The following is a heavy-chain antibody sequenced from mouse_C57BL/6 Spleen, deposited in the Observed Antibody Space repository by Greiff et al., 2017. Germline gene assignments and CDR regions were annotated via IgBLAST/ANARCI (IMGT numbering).Heavy chain of an antibody. CDR3: ARSTVRAYYFDD. V-gene: IGHV7-3*01. CDR2: IRNKANGYTT. J-gene: IGHJ2*01. CDR1: GSTFTDYY. Sequence: EVKLMESGGGLVQPGGSLSLSCAASGSTFTDYYMSWVRQPPGKALEWLGFIRNKANGYTTEYSASVKGRFTISRDNSQSILYLQMNALRAEDSATYYCARSTVRAYYFDDWGQGTTLTVSS. D-gene: IGHD1-1*01.